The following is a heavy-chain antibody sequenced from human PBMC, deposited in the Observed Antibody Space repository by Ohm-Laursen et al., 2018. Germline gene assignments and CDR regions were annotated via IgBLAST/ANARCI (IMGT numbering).Heavy chain of an antibody. CDR3: AKHRSATWVHKRFDY. CDR1: GFTFDDYA. Sequence: SLRLSCTVSGFTFDDYAMNWVRQAPGKGLEWVSSINDSGGDTYYADSVKGRFTISRDNSKNTLYLQMNSLRADDTAVYYCAKHRSATWVHKRFDYWGQGTPVTVSS. D-gene: IGHD5-12*01. J-gene: IGHJ4*02. V-gene: IGHV3-23*01. CDR2: INDSGGDT.